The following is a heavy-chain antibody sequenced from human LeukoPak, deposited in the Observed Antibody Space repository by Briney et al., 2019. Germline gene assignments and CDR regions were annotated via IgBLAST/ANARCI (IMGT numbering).Heavy chain of an antibody. D-gene: IGHD2-15*01. Sequence: GGSLRLSCAAPGFTVSSNYMSWVRQAPGKGLEWVSVIYSGGSTYYADSVKGRFTISRDNSKNTLYLQMNSLRAEDTAVYYCARDSRGCSGGSCPYYYYYGMDVWGQGTTVTVSS. CDR1: GFTVSSNY. V-gene: IGHV3-53*01. CDR2: IYSGGST. CDR3: ARDSRGCSGGSCPYYYYYGMDV. J-gene: IGHJ6*02.